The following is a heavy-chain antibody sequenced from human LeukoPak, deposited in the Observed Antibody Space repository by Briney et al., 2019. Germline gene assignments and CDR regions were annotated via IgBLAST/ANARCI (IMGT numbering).Heavy chain of an antibody. D-gene: IGHD4-17*01. Sequence: GASVKVSCKTSGGTFNNSAISWVRQAPGQGLEWLGGIMPLFGTAGYAQKFQGRVTITKDESTRTVYLELTSLTSDHSAVYHCARGVHGDYGCGRFDPCSQGTLVSLS. V-gene: IGHV1-69*05. CDR2: IMPLFGTA. CDR1: GGTFNNSA. J-gene: IGHJ5*02. CDR3: ARGVHGDYGCGRFDP.